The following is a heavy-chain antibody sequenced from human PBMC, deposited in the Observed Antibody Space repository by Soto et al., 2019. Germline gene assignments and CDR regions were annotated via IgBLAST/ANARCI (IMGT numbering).Heavy chain of an antibody. CDR1: GGSISSYY. J-gene: IGHJ6*02. D-gene: IGHD1-26*01. V-gene: IGHV4-59*12. CDR3: ARVSGSYYYGMDV. CDR2: IYYSVST. Sequence: SETLSLTFSVSGGSISSYYWSWIRQPPGKGLEWIGYIYYSVSTNYNPSLKSRVTISVDTSKNQFSLKLSSVTAADTAVYYCARVSGSYYYGMDVWGQGTTVTVSS.